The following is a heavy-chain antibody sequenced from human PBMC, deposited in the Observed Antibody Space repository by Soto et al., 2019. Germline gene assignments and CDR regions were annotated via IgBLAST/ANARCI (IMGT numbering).Heavy chain of an antibody. CDR1: XXTFSSYA. D-gene: IGHD4-17*01. J-gene: IGHJ2*01. CDR3: ARHTTVTPWTGYFDL. V-gene: IGHV1-69*15. Sequence: VQSGAEVKKPGXXXKVSXXXXXXTFSSYAIXXXXXXXXXXXXXMXRIIPIFGTANYAQKLQGRVTITADESTSTAYMELSSLRSEDTAVYYCARHTTVTPWTGYFDLWGRGTLVTVSS. CDR2: IIPIFGTA.